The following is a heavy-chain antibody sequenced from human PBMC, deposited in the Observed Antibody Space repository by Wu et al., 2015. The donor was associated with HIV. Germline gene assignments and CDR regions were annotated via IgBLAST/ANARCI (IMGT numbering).Heavy chain of an antibody. Sequence: QVQLVQSGAEVKKPGSSVKVSCKTSGGTFSSYGVSWVRQAPGQGLEWMGGFTTIFGTANYAQKFQDRVTITADESTGTAYMELRSLRSDDTAVYYCARGQQPYNFWSAHGSTHPFDPWGQGTLVTVSS. J-gene: IGHJ5*02. CDR2: FTTIFGTA. D-gene: IGHD3-3*01. V-gene: IGHV1-69*12. CDR1: GGTFSSYG. CDR3: ARGQQPYNFWSAHGSTHPFDP.